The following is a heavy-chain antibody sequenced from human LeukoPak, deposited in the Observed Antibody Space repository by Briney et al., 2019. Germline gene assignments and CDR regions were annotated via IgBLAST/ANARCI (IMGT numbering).Heavy chain of an antibody. V-gene: IGHV1-18*01. J-gene: IGHJ5*02. D-gene: IGHD5-12*01. Sequence: GASVKVSCKASGYTFTSYGISWVRQAPGQGLEWMGWISAYNGNTNYAQKLQGRVTMTTDTSTCTAYMELRSLRSDDTAVYYCARGRRVATGAPGGWFDPWGQGTLVTVSS. CDR1: GYTFTSYG. CDR2: ISAYNGNT. CDR3: ARGRRVATGAPGGWFDP.